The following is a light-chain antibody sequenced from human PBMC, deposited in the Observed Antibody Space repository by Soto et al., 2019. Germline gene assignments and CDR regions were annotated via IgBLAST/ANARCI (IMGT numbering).Light chain of an antibody. Sequence: EIVLTQSPGTLSLSPGDRATLSCRASQSVTGTYLAWYQHKPGQAPRLLIYGESIRATGIPDRFSGSGSGTDFTHTISRLEPEDFAVYYCQQYGSPLWTFGQGTKVEI. CDR2: GES. CDR3: QQYGSPLWT. CDR1: QSVTGTY. J-gene: IGKJ1*01. V-gene: IGKV3-20*01.